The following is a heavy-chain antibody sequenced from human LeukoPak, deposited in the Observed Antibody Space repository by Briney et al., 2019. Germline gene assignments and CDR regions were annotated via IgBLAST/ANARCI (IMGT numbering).Heavy chain of an antibody. Sequence: PGGSLRLSCAASGFTFSSYGMHSVRQAPGKGLEWVAAAWHGGSNKYYADSVKGRFTISRDNSKNTLYLQMKSLRDEDVSVYYCARDRSYGGNSAAFDYWGQGTLVTVSS. CDR2: AWHGGSNK. D-gene: IGHD4-23*01. V-gene: IGHV3-33*01. CDR3: ARDRSYGGNSAAFDY. J-gene: IGHJ4*02. CDR1: GFTFSSYG.